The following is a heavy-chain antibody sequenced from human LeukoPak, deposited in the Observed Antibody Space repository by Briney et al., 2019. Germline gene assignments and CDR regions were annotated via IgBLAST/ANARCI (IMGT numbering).Heavy chain of an antibody. V-gene: IGHV1-18*01. CDR3: ARGLDTAMVTGDDY. CDR2: ISAYNGNT. CDR1: GYTFTSYG. D-gene: IGHD5-18*01. Sequence: ASVKVSCKASGYTFTSYGINWVRQAPGQGLEWMGRISAYNGNTNYAQKLQGRVTMTTGTSTSTAYMELRSLRSDDTAVYYCARGLDTAMVTGDDYWGQGTLVTVSS. J-gene: IGHJ4*02.